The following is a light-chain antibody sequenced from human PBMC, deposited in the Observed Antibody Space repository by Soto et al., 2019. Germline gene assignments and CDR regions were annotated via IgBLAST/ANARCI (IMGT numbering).Light chain of an antibody. CDR2: EVS. Sequence: QSALTQPASVSGSAGQSITIYCTGTSSDVGGYNYVSWYQQYPGKAPTLIIYEVSNRPSGVSNRFSGSKSGNTASLTISGLQGEDEADYYCNSYTSSSTVVFGGGTKLTVL. CDR3: NSYTSSSTVV. V-gene: IGLV2-14*01. CDR1: SSDVGGYNY. J-gene: IGLJ2*01.